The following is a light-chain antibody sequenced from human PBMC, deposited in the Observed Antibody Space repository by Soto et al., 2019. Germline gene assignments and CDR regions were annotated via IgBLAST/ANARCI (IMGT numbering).Light chain of an antibody. CDR3: CSYAGTYTFV. J-gene: IGLJ7*01. V-gene: IGLV2-11*01. Sequence: QSVLTQPRSVSGSPGQSVTISCTGTSSDVGGYKYVAWYQHHPGKAPKVMIYDVSKRPSGVPDRFSGSKSGNTASLTISGLQAEDEADYYCCSYAGTYTFVFGGGTQLTVL. CDR2: DVS. CDR1: SSDVGGYKY.